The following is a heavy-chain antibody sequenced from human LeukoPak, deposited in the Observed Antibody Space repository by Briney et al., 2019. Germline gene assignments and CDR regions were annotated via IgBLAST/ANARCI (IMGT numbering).Heavy chain of an antibody. Sequence: PSETLSLTCTVSGGSISSNSYYWGWIRQPPGKGLEWIGSIYYSGSTYYNPSLESRVTISVDRTKNQLSLKLSSVTAADTAVYFCARYVGSYDFDFWGQGTLVTVSS. CDR3: ARYVGSYDFDF. J-gene: IGHJ4*02. CDR1: GGSISSNSYY. CDR2: IYYSGST. D-gene: IGHD1-26*01. V-gene: IGHV4-39*01.